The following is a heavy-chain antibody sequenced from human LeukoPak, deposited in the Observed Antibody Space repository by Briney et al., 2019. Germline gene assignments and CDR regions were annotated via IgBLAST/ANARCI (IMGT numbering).Heavy chain of an antibody. CDR3: ARSSYGDASGY. D-gene: IGHD4-17*01. J-gene: IGHJ4*02. V-gene: IGHV1-69*05. CDR2: INPIFGTA. Sequence: SVKVSCKASGGTFSSYAISWVRQAPGQGLEWMGGINPIFGTANYAQKLQGRVTMTTDTSTSTAYTELRSLRSDDTAVYYCARSSYGDASGYWGQGTLVTVSS. CDR1: GGTFSSYA.